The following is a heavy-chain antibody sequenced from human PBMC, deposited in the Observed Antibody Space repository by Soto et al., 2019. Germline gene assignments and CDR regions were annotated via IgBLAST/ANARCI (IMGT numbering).Heavy chain of an antibody. Sequence: QVQLVQSGAEVKKPGSSVKVSCKASGGTFSSYAISWVRQAPGQGLEWMGGIIPIFGTANYAQKFQGRVTITADKSTSTAYMELSSLRSEDTAVYYCVRRLCSGGSCYFNWFDPWGQGTLVTVSS. CDR2: IIPIFGTA. CDR3: VRRLCSGGSCYFNWFDP. V-gene: IGHV1-69*06. CDR1: GGTFSSYA. D-gene: IGHD2-15*01. J-gene: IGHJ5*02.